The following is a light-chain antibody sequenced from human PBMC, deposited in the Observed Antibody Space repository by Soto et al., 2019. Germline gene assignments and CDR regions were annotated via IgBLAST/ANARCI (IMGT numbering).Light chain of an antibody. V-gene: IGKV1-27*01. CDR1: QAINNY. J-gene: IGKJ3*01. CDR3: QRHNSAPPVT. Sequence: DIQMTQSPSSLSASVGDRVTISCRASQAINNYLAWYQQKPGKAPKLLIYAASTLQSGVPSRFSGSGSGTAFTLTISSLQAEDVATYYCQRHNSAPPVTFGPGTKVD. CDR2: AAS.